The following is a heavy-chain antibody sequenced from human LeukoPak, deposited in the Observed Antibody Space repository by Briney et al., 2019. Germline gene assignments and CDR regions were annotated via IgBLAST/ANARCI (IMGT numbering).Heavy chain of an antibody. CDR1: GFTFSSYG. CDR3: ARDLRGSYQLVLDY. V-gene: IGHV3-33*01. D-gene: IGHD1-26*01. Sequence: PGGSLRLSCAASGFTFSSYGMHWVRQAPGKGLEWVAVIWYDGSNKYYADSVKGRFTISRDNSKNTLYLQMNSLRAEDTAVYYCARDLRGSYQLVLDYWGQGTLVTVSS. J-gene: IGHJ4*02. CDR2: IWYDGSNK.